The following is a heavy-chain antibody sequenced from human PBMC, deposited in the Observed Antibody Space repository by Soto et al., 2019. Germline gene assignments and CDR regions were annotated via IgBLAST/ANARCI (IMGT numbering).Heavy chain of an antibody. Sequence: SETLSLTCTVSGGSISSYYWSWIRQPPGKGLEWIGYIYYSGSTNYNPSLKSRVTISVDTSKNQFSLKLSSVTAADTAVYYCAAWGTAGFDYWGQGTLVTVSS. CDR2: IYYSGST. CDR1: GGSISSYY. D-gene: IGHD6-13*01. CDR3: AAWGTAGFDY. J-gene: IGHJ4*02. V-gene: IGHV4-59*08.